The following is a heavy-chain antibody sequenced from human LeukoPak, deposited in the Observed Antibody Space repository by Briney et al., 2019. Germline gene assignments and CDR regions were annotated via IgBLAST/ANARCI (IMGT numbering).Heavy chain of an antibody. CDR3: ARESKLRYSRHDWFDP. J-gene: IGHJ5*02. CDR2: IYTSGST. Sequence: SETLSLTCTVSGGSITNYYWTWIRQPAGKGLEWIGRIYTSGSTNYNPSLKSRVTMSVDTSKNQFSLKLSSVTAADTAVYYCARESKLRYSRHDWFDPWGQGTLVTVSS. D-gene: IGHD3-9*01. CDR1: GGSITNYY. V-gene: IGHV4-4*07.